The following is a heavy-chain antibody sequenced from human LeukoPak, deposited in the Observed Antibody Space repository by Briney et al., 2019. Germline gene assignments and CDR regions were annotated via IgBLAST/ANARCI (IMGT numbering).Heavy chain of an antibody. CDR1: GYTFTCYY. J-gene: IGHJ5*02. Sequence: ASVKVSCKASGYTFTCYYIHWVRQAPGQGLEWMGWINPNSGGTIYAQKFQGRVTMTRDTSISTAYMELSSLTSDDTAVYYCAKGDANWFDPWGQGTLVTVSS. CDR2: INPNSGGT. V-gene: IGHV1-2*02. CDR3: AKGDANWFDP.